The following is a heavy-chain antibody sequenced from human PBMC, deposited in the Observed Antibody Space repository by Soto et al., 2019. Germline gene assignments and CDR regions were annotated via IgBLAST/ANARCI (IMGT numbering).Heavy chain of an antibody. J-gene: IGHJ4*02. Sequence: EVQLVESGGGLIQPGGSLRLSCAVSGFTVSNNYMSWVRQAPGKGLEGVSVIYSGGYTAYGDSVKGRFTISRDNSKNTLFLKRKTLGADAPGVFSCGPAPGGGGYWGQGTLVTVSS. V-gene: IGHV3-53*01. CDR1: GFTVSNNY. CDR2: IYSGGYT. D-gene: IGHD3-10*01. CDR3: GPAPGGGGY.